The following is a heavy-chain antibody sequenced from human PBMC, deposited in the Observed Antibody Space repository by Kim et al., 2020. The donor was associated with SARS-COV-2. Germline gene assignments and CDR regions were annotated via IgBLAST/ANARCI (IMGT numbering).Heavy chain of an antibody. J-gene: IGHJ5*02. V-gene: IGHV1-2*06. CDR1: GYTFNGYY. CDR3: ARDQERIAAAGTKFDP. D-gene: IGHD6-13*01. CDR2: INPNSGGT. Sequence: ASVKVSCKASGYTFNGYYMHWVRQAPGQGLEWMGRINPNSGGTDYAQKFQGRVTMTRDTSISTAYMELSSLRSDDTAVYYCARDQERIAAAGTKFDPWGQ.